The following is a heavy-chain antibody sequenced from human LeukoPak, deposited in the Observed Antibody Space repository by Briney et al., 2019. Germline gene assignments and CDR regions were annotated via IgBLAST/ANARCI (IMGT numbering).Heavy chain of an antibody. CDR3: ARCNNRGYYDFWSGYSYDAFDI. D-gene: IGHD3-3*01. CDR1: GFTVSSNY. V-gene: IGHV3-66*01. J-gene: IGHJ3*02. Sequence: PGGSLRLSCAASGFTVSSNYMSWVRQAPGKGLEWVSIIYTGGSTYYADSVKGRFTISRDNSKNTLYLQMNSLRAEDTAVYYCARCNNRGYYDFWSGYSYDAFDIWGQGTMVTVSS. CDR2: IYTGGST.